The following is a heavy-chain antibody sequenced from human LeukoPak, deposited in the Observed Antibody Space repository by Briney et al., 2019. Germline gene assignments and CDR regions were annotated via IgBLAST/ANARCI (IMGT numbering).Heavy chain of an antibody. D-gene: IGHD4-17*01. J-gene: IGHJ4*02. Sequence: GGSLRLSCTASGITFSNYCTNWVRQAPGKGLEWVSYISSSGSAMHYADSVRGRFTISRVNAENSLFLQMNSLRDEDTAVYYCARGTYGEYGGPAYWGQGTLVTVSS. CDR2: ISSSGSAM. CDR1: GITFSNYC. CDR3: ARGTYGEYGGPAY. V-gene: IGHV3-48*02.